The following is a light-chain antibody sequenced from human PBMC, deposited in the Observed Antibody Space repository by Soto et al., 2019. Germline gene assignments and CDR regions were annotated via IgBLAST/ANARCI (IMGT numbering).Light chain of an antibody. J-gene: IGKJ5*01. CDR3: QQSYNIPPIT. Sequence: QMTQSPSSLSASVVDRATITCRPSQDISNSLNWYQQKPAKPPKVVIYGASTLQGGVPSRFSGGGSGTEFTLTISSLQPEDFATYYCQQSYNIPPITFGQGTRLEIK. V-gene: IGKV1-39*01. CDR2: GAS. CDR1: QDISNS.